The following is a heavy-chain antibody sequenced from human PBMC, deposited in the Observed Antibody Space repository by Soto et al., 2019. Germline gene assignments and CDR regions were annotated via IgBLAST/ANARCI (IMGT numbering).Heavy chain of an antibody. CDR1: GHSFTSYW. CDR3: ASRYNWNYGYYYGMDV. J-gene: IGHJ6*02. Sequence: PGESLKISCKGSGHSFTSYWISWVRQMPGKGLEWMGRIDPSDSYTNYSPSFQGHVTISADKSISTAYLRWSSLKASDTAMYYCASRYNWNYGYYYGMDVWGQGTTVTVSS. CDR2: IDPSDSYT. D-gene: IGHD1-7*01. V-gene: IGHV5-10-1*01.